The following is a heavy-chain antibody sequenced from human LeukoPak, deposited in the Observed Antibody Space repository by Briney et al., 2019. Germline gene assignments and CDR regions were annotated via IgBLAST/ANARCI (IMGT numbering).Heavy chain of an antibody. CDR3: ARTGSSKASCFDY. CDR2: IYSGGST. D-gene: IGHD1-1*01. CDR1: GITVSSKY. J-gene: IGHJ4*02. V-gene: IGHV3-53*05. Sequence: GGSLRLSCAASGITVSSKYMSWVRQVPGKGLEWVSVIYSGGSTYYADSVKGRFTISRDNSKNTLYLQMNSLRAEDTAVYYCARTGSSKASCFDYWGQGTLVTVSS.